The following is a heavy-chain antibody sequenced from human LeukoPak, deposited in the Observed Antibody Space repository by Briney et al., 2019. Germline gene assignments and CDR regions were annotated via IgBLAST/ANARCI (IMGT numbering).Heavy chain of an antibody. D-gene: IGHD5-18*01. CDR2: ISYRGST. Sequence: PSETLSLTCSVSGGSVTSGSYYWSWIRQPPGKELEWIGNISYRGSTNYNPSLKSRVTTSVETSTNQFPLKLSSVPASDTAVYYGVRENSLGDFDYWGQGTLVSVSS. J-gene: IGHJ4*02. CDR3: VRENSLGDFDY. V-gene: IGHV4-61*01. CDR1: GGSVTSGSYY.